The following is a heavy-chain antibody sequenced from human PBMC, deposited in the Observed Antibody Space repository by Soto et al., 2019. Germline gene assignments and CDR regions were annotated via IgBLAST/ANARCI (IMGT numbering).Heavy chain of an antibody. CDR1: GGSFSGFY. CDR2: INHSGSS. V-gene: IGHV4-34*01. Sequence: SEILSLTCAVHGGSFSGFYWTWTRQPPGKGLEWIGEINHSGSSNYNPPLKSRVTMSLDTSRNQFSLSLNSVTAADTAVYYCARMAGPWYFDLWGRGTLVTVSS. J-gene: IGHJ2*01. CDR3: ARMAGPWYFDL.